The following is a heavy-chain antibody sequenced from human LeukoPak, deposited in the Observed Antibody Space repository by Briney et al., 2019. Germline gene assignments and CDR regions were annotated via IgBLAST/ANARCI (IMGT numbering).Heavy chain of an antibody. D-gene: IGHD3-10*01. CDR1: GGSISSGDYY. CDR3: AGLPGYYYGSGSYRAHYGMDV. V-gene: IGHV4-30-4*01. CDR2: IYYSGST. J-gene: IGHJ6*02. Sequence: SETLSLTCTVSGGSISSGDYYWSWIRQPPGKGLEWIGYIYYSGSTYYNPSLKSRVTISVDTSKNQFSLKLSSVTAADTAVYYCAGLPGYYYGSGSYRAHYGMDVWGQGTTVTVSS.